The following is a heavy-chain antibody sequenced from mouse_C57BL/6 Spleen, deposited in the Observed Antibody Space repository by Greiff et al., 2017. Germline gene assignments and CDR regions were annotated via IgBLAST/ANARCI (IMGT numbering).Heavy chain of an antibody. J-gene: IGHJ1*03. CDR1: GYTFSSCW. D-gene: IGHD1-1*01. Sequence: VQLQQPGTDLVKPGASVKLSCKASGYTFSSCWMHWVKQRPGQGLEWIWYGNPSVWCTNYNEKFKSKGTLTVDKSSSTSYMQLSSLTSEDSAVYYCARTDYYGSSYRYFDVWGTGATVTVSS. CDR3: ARTDYYGSSYRYFDV. V-gene: IGHV1-53*01. CDR2: GNPSVWCT.